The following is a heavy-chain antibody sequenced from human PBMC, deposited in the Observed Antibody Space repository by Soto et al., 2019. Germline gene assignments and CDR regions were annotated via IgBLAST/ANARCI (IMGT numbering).Heavy chain of an antibody. CDR1: GASISSGGYY. D-gene: IGHD6-25*01. CDR2: IYYSGST. Sequence: SLSVSCAVSGASISSGGYYWSWIRQHPGKGLEWIGYIYYSGSTYYNPSLKSRVTISVDTSKNQFSLKLSSVTAADKAVYYCATAPLKSAGWFDPWGQGTLVTVSS. CDR3: ATAPLKSAGWFDP. J-gene: IGHJ5*02. V-gene: IGHV4-31*11.